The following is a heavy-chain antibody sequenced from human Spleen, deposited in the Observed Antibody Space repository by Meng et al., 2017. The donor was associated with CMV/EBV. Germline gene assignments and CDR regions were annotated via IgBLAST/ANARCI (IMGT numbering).Heavy chain of an antibody. J-gene: IGHJ6*02. CDR2: ISSSGGTK. V-gene: IGHV3-48*04. D-gene: IGHD3-9*01. CDR1: GFTFSSYS. CDR3: ARDLDWNYGYYGLDV. Sequence: GESLKISCAASGFTFSSYSMNWVRQAPGKGLEWISDISSSGGTKYYADSVKGRFTISRDNAKNSLYLQMNSLRAEDTAVYYCARDLDWNYGYYGLDVWGQGTTVTVSS.